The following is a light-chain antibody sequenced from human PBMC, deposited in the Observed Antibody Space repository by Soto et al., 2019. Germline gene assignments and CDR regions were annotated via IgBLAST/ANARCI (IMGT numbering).Light chain of an antibody. CDR3: QQRSDWPLT. V-gene: IGKV3-11*01. Sequence: ETVLTQSPGPLSLSPGERATLSCRASQSVSSYLAWYQQKPGQAPRILIYDESNRATGIPDRFSGSGSGTDLTLTISRLEPEDFAVYYCQQRSDWPLTFGQGTRLEIK. J-gene: IGKJ5*01. CDR1: QSVSSY. CDR2: DES.